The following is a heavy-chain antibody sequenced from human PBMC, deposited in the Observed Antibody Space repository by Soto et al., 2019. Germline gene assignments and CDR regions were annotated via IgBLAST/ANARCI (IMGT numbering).Heavy chain of an antibody. Sequence: QQQLQESGSGLVKPSQTLSLTCAVSGGSISNGGYSWRWIRQPPGKGLEWIGDINYSGSTYYNPSLKSRATISIDRSKNHFSLELTSVTAADTAVYYCARESGAGATNWFDPWGQGTLVTVSS. CDR2: INYSGST. D-gene: IGHD1-26*01. CDR3: ARESGAGATNWFDP. CDR1: GGSISNGGYS. V-gene: IGHV4-30-2*01. J-gene: IGHJ5*02.